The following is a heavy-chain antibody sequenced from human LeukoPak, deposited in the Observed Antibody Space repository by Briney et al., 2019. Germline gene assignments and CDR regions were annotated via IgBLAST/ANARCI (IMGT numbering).Heavy chain of an antibody. CDR3: AKEPLYCY. CDR1: GFTFSNYA. D-gene: IGHD2-15*01. Sequence: GGSLRLSCAASGFTFSNYAMSWVRQAPGKGLEWVSIINNSGVHTSYADSVKGRFTISRDNSKNTLYLQMNSLRAEDTAVYYCAKEPLYCYWGQGTLVTVSS. CDR2: INNSGVHT. J-gene: IGHJ4*02. V-gene: IGHV3-23*01.